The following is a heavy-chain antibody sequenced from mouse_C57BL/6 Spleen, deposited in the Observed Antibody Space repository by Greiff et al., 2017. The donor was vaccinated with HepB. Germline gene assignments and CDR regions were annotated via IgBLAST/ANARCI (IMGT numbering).Heavy chain of an antibody. V-gene: IGHV1-59*01. CDR3: ARGGSGYNYFDY. D-gene: IGHD3-2*02. Sequence: QVQLQQPGAELVRPGTSVKLSCKASGYTFTSYWMHWVKQRPGQGLEWIGVIDPSDSYTNYNQKFKGKATLTVDTSSSTAYMQLSSLTSEDSAVYYCARGGSGYNYFDYWGQGTTLTVSS. J-gene: IGHJ2*01. CDR1: GYTFTSYW. CDR2: IDPSDSYT.